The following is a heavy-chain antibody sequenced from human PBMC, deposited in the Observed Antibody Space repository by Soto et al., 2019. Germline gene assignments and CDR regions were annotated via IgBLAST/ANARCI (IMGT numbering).Heavy chain of an antibody. V-gene: IGHV3-49*03. Sequence: GWSLRLSCSTSGFILSDYVMTWFRQAPRNRLEWVGRVRSKSYGNTTEYSASAADICTSCRDDSKRIAYLQFNTLKAGGTALPYCSRERWDYGDPKWYFDLWGRGNMVSVSS. CDR3: SRERWDYGDPKWYFDL. CDR2: VRSKSYGNTT. CDR1: GFILSDYV. D-gene: IGHD4-17*01. J-gene: IGHJ2*01.